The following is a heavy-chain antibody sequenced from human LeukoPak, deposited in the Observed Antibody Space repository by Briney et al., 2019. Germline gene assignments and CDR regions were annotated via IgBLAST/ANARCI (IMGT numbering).Heavy chain of an antibody. CDR1: GYTFISYY. Sequence: ASVKVSCKASGYTFISYYLHWGRQAPGQGLEWMGWINPNSGGTNYAQKSQGRVSMTRDTSISTAYMELSRLRSDDTAVYYCARNADYGDYHFDYWGQGTLVAVSS. CDR3: ARNADYGDYHFDY. D-gene: IGHD4-17*01. CDR2: INPNSGGT. J-gene: IGHJ4*02. V-gene: IGHV1-2*02.